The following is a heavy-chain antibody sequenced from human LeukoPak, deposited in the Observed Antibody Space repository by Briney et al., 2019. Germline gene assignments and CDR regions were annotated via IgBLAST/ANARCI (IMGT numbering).Heavy chain of an antibody. CDR3: ASPTSYGFSWASPLDS. CDR2: ISSSSTI. CDR1: GFTFSSYS. V-gene: IGHV3-48*01. J-gene: IGHJ4*02. Sequence: GGSLRLSCAASGFTFSSYSMNWVRQAPGKGLEWVSYISSSSTIYYADSVKGRFTISRDNAKNSLYLQMNSLRAEDTAVYYCASPTSYGFSWASPLDSWGQGTLVTVSS. D-gene: IGHD2/OR15-2a*01.